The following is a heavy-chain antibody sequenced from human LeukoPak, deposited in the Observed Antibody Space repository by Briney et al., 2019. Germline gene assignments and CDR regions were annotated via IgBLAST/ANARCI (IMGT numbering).Heavy chain of an antibody. J-gene: IGHJ4*02. Sequence: SVKVSCKASGGTFSSYAISWVRQAPGQGLEWMGGIIPIFGTANYAQKFQGRVTITADESTSTAYMELSSLRSEDTAVYYRAREGETTVVPFDYWGQGTLVTVSS. CDR1: GGTFSSYA. V-gene: IGHV1-69*13. CDR2: IIPIFGTA. CDR3: AREGETTVVPFDY. D-gene: IGHD4-23*01.